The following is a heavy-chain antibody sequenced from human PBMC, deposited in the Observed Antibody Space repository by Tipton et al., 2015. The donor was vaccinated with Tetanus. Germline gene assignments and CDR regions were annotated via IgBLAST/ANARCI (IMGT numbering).Heavy chain of an antibody. CDR1: GDSISRGGYF. V-gene: IGHV4-31*03. CDR2: IYYSGST. J-gene: IGHJ5*02. CDR3: ARDQGGGRVVRLNWFDP. D-gene: IGHD6-6*01. Sequence: TLSLTCTVSGDSISRGGYFWNWIRQRPGKGPEWIGYIYYSGSTYYNPSLKSRLSMSVDTSKNQFSLNLTSVTAADTAVYYCARDQGGGRVVRLNWFDPWGQGTLVTVSP.